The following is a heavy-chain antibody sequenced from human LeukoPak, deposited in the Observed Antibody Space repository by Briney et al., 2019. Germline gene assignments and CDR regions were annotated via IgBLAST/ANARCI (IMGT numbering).Heavy chain of an antibody. CDR1: GGSISSGGYY. V-gene: IGHV4-30-2*01. J-gene: IGHJ4*02. D-gene: IGHD6-13*01. Sequence: PSQTLSLTCTVSGGSISSGGYYWSWIRQPPGKGLEWIGYIYHSGSTYYNPSLKSRVTISVDRSKNQFSLKLSSVTAADTAVYYCARDPTAAGDAEFGYWGQGTLVTVSS. CDR2: IYHSGST. CDR3: ARDPTAAGDAEFGY.